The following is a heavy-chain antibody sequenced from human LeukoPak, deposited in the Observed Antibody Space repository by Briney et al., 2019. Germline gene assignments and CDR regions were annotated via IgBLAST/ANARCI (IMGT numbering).Heavy chain of an antibody. CDR1: GFTFSSYA. V-gene: IGHV3-33*08. CDR2: IWYDGSNK. Sequence: SGRSLRLSCAASGFTFSSYAMHWVRQAPGKGLEWVAVIWYDGSNKYYADSVKGRFTISRDNSKNTLYLQMNSLRAEDTAVYYCARGFGAAADYFDYWGQGTLVTVSS. J-gene: IGHJ4*02. CDR3: ARGFGAAADYFDY. D-gene: IGHD6-13*01.